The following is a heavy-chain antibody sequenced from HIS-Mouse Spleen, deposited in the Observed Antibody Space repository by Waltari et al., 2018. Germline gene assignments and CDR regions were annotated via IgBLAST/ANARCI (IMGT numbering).Heavy chain of an antibody. CDR3: ARGLGRYFDY. CDR1: GFTVSSNY. Sequence: EVQLVESGGGLIQPGGSLRLSCAASGFTVSSNYMSWVRQAPGKGPGGVSVISSGGSNYYADSVKGRFTISIDNSKNTLYLQMNSLRADDTAVYYCARGLGRYFDYWGQGTLVTVSS. V-gene: IGHV3-53*01. D-gene: IGHD3-9*01. J-gene: IGHJ4*02. CDR2: ISSGGSN.